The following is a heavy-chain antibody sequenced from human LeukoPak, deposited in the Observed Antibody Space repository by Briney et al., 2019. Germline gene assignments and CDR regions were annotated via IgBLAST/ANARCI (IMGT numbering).Heavy chain of an antibody. J-gene: IGHJ4*02. CDR2: ISGSGGST. D-gene: IGHD3-22*01. CDR1: GFTFSSYA. CDR3: AKIHGTYYYDSSGYYPKDY. Sequence: PGGSLRLSCAASGFTFSSYAMSWVRQAPGKGLEWVSAISGSGGSTYYADSVKGRFTISRDNSKSTLYLQMNSLRAEDTAVYYCAKIHGTYYYDSSGYYPKDYWGQGTLVTVSS. V-gene: IGHV3-23*01.